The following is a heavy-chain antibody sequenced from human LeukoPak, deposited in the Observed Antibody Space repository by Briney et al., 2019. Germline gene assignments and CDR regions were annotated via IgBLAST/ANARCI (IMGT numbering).Heavy chain of an antibody. CDR2: ISGDGGDT. Sequence: GSLRLSCASSGFTFNDYAMHWVRQAPGKGLDWVSLISGDGGDTYYADSVKGRFTISRDNSKNSLYLQMNNLRTEDTALYYCAKAFTQSTIFGVGINNWGQGTLVTVSS. J-gene: IGHJ4*02. CDR1: GFTFNDYA. CDR3: AKAFTQSTIFGVGINN. V-gene: IGHV3-43*02. D-gene: IGHD3-3*01.